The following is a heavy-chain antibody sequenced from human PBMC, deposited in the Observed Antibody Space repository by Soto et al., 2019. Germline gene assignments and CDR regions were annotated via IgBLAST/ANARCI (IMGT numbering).Heavy chain of an antibody. V-gene: IGHV4-34*01. J-gene: IGHJ3*02. CDR1: GGSFSGYY. CDR2: INHSGST. CDR3: ARGDSSSWYTYDAFDI. Sequence: QVQLQQWGAGLLKPSETLSLTCAVYGGSFSGYYWSWIRQPPGKGLEWIGKINHSGSTNYNPSLNSRVTTSVDTSKNQFSLKLSSVTAADTAVYYCARGDSSSWYTYDAFDICGQGTMVTVSS. D-gene: IGHD6-13*01.